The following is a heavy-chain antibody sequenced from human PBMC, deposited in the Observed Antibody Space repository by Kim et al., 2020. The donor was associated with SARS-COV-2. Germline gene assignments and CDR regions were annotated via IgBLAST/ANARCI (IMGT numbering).Heavy chain of an antibody. CDR2: ISSSSSYI. CDR1: GFTFSSYS. CDR3: ARDFTGLDYPTPGFDP. J-gene: IGHJ5*02. V-gene: IGHV3-21*01. D-gene: IGHD4-17*01. Sequence: GGSLRLSCAASGFTFSSYSMNWVRQAPGKGLEWVSSISSSSSYIYYADSVKGRFTISRDNAKNSLYLQMNSLRAEDTAVYYCARDFTGLDYPTPGFDPWGQGTLVTVSS.